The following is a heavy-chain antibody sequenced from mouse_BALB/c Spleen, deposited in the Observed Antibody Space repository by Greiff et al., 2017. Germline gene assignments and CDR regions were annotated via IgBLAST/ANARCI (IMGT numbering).Heavy chain of an antibody. D-gene: IGHD4-1*01. Sequence: QVQLQQSGPELVKPGASVKMSCKASGYTFTSYYIHWVKQRPGQGLEWIGWIYPGDGSTKYNEKFKGKTTLTADKSSSTAYMLLSSLTSEDSAIYFCAREETGYFDYWGQGTTLTVSS. CDR1: GYTFTSYY. J-gene: IGHJ2*01. CDR2: IYPGDGST. V-gene: IGHV1S56*01. CDR3: AREETGYFDY.